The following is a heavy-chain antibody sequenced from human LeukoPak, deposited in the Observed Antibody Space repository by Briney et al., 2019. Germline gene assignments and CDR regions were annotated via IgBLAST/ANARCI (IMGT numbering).Heavy chain of an antibody. V-gene: IGHV3-30-3*01. D-gene: IGHD6-19*01. CDR3: ARDFYSSGWYLLDY. Sequence: GGSLRLSCAASGFTFSSYAMHWVRQAPGKGLEWVAVISYDGSNKYYADSVKGRFTISRDNSKNTLYLQMNSLRSDDTAVYYCARDFYSSGWYLLDYWGQGTLVTVSS. CDR2: ISYDGSNK. J-gene: IGHJ4*02. CDR1: GFTFSSYA.